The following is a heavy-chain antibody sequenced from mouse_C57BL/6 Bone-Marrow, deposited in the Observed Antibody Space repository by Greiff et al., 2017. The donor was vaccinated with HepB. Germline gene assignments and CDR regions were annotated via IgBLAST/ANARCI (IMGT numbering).Heavy chain of an antibody. CDR3: TNGNPYYYAMDY. V-gene: IGHV14-4*01. CDR1: GFNIKDDY. Sequence: EVQLQQSGAELVRPGASVKLSCTASGFNIKDDYMHWVKQRPEQGLEWIGRIDPGNGDTEYAPKFQGKATITADTSSNTAYLQLSSLTSEDTAVYYCTNGNPYYYAMDYWGQGTSVTVSS. J-gene: IGHJ4*01. CDR2: IDPGNGDT. D-gene: IGHD2-1*01.